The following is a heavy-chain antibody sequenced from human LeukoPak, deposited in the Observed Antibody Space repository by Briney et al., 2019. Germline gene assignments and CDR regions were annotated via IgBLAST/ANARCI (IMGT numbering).Heavy chain of an antibody. Sequence: GGSLRLSCAASGFTFSSFGMHWVRQAPGKGLEWVAVISYDGSNKYYADSVKGRFTISRDNSKNTLYLQMNSLRAEDTAVYYCAKGYLRYFDPSWFDYWGQGTLVTVSS. D-gene: IGHD3-9*01. CDR2: ISYDGSNK. V-gene: IGHV3-30*18. J-gene: IGHJ4*02. CDR3: AKGYLRYFDPSWFDY. CDR1: GFTFSSFG.